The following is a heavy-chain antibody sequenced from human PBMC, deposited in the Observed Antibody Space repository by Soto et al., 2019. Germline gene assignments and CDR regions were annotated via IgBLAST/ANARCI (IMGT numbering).Heavy chain of an antibody. CDR3: ARYRTKVPVAFDV. CDR1: GLAFPIDD. CDR2: MNPSGRNI. Sequence: QVQLVQSGAEVKKPGASVQVSCKASGLAFPIDDIIWVRQTIGQGLEFMGWMNPSGRNIGYTQKFQGRATFTWNTPTNTAYMDLSGLRSEDTAVYYCARYRTKVPVAFDVWGQGTMVTVSS. J-gene: IGHJ3*01. V-gene: IGHV1-8*01. D-gene: IGHD3-16*02.